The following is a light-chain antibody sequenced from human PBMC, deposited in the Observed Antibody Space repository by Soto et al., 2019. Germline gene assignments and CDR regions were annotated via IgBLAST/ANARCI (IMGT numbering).Light chain of an antibody. CDR2: KAS. Sequence: DIQMTQSHSTLSGSVGDIVTITFRSSHTISSWFAWYQKKPWKAPKLLIYKASTLKSGVPSRFSGSGSATEFTLTISSLQPDDFATYYCQHYNSYSEAFGQGTKVDIK. CDR3: QHYNSYSEA. J-gene: IGKJ1*01. V-gene: IGKV1-5*03. CDR1: HTISSW.